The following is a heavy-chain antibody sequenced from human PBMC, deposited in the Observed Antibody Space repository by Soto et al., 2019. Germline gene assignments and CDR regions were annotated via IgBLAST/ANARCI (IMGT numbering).Heavy chain of an antibody. J-gene: IGHJ5*02. D-gene: IGHD3-22*01. CDR2: ISYDGSNK. Sequence: PGGSLRLSCAASGFTFSSYGMHWVRQAPGKGLEWVAVISYDGSNKYYADSVKGRFTISRDNSKNTLYLQMNSLRAEDTAVYYCAKWNYYDSSGLNLWGQGTLVTVSS. CDR1: GFTFSSYG. V-gene: IGHV3-30*18. CDR3: AKWNYYDSSGLNL.